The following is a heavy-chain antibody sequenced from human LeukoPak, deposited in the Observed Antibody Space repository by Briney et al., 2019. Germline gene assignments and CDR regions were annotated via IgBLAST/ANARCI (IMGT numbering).Heavy chain of an antibody. D-gene: IGHD2-2*01. J-gene: IGHJ4*02. CDR1: GFTFSSYW. V-gene: IGHV3-74*01. CDR3: ARHKYCSSTSCYPY. CDR2: INSDGSST. Sequence: PGGSLRLSCAASGFTFSSYWMRWVRQAPGKGLVWVSRINSDGSSTSYADSVKGRFTISRDNAKNTLYLQMNSLRAEDTAVYYCARHKYCSSTSCYPYWGQGTLVTVSS.